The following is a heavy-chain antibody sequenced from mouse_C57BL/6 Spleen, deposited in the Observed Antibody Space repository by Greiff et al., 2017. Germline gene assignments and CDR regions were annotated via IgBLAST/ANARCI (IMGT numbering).Heavy chain of an antibody. CDR1: GYSFTDYN. Sequence: LVESGPELVKPGASVKISCKASGYSFTDYNMNWVKQSNGKSLEWIGVINPNYGTTSYNQKFKGKATLTVDQSSSTAYMQLNSLTSEDSAVYYWAGSYYGNFYFDYWGQGTTLTVSS. D-gene: IGHD2-10*01. J-gene: IGHJ2*01. V-gene: IGHV1-39*01. CDR2: INPNYGTT. CDR3: AGSYYGNFYFDY.